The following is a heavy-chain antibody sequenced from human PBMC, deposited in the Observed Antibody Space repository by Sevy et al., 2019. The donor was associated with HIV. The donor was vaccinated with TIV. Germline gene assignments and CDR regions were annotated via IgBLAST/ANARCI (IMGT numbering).Heavy chain of an antibody. J-gene: IGHJ3*02. CDR1: GFTFSSYS. CDR3: AREFLTTVASDAFDI. V-gene: IGHV3-21*01. D-gene: IGHD4-17*01. Sequence: GGSLRLSCAASGFTFSSYSMNWVRQAPGKGLEWVSSISSSSSYIYYADSVKGRFTISRDNAKNSLYLQMNSLRAEDTAVYYCAREFLTTVASDAFDIWGQGTMVTVSS. CDR2: ISSSSSYI.